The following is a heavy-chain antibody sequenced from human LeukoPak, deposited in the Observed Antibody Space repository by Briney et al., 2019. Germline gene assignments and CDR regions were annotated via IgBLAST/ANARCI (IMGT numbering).Heavy chain of an antibody. CDR1: GFTFSGSA. D-gene: IGHD3-22*01. CDR3: SRSWSDSSGYQNWFDP. Sequence: QPGRSLRLSCAASGFTFSGSAMHWVRQASGKGLEWVGRIRSKANNYATGYAASVKGRFTFSRDNSKNAAYLQMNSLKTEDTAVYYCSRSWSDSSGYQNWFDPWGQGTLVTVSS. V-gene: IGHV3-73*01. J-gene: IGHJ5*02. CDR2: IRSKANNYAT.